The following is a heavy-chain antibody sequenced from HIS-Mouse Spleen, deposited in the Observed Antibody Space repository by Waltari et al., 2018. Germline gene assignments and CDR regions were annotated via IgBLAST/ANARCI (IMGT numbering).Heavy chain of an antibody. D-gene: IGHD6-13*01. J-gene: IGHJ5*02. CDR3: ASQPREGIAAAQGWFDP. CDR2: MNYGGSN. V-gene: IGHV4-59*08. Sequence: QVQLQESGPGLVKPSETLSLTCTVSGGSISSYYWSWIRQPPGKGLEWIGYMNYGGSNNSNPSLKGRVTILVATSKNQFSLKLSSVTAADTAVYYCASQPREGIAAAQGWFDPWGQGTLVTVSS. CDR1: GGSISSYY.